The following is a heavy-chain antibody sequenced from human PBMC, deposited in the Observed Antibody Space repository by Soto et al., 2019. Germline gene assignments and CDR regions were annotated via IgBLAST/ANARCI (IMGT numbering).Heavy chain of an antibody. J-gene: IGHJ6*02. Sequence: QVQLVESGGGVVQPGRSLRLSCAASGFTFSSYGMHWVRQAPGKGLEWVAVIWYDGSNKYYADSVKGRFTISRDNSKNTLYLQMNSRRAEDTAVYYCAREGARRGSVHYYYGMDVWGQGTTVTVSS. D-gene: IGHD1-26*01. CDR2: IWYDGSNK. CDR1: GFTFSSYG. V-gene: IGHV3-33*01. CDR3: AREGARRGSVHYYYGMDV.